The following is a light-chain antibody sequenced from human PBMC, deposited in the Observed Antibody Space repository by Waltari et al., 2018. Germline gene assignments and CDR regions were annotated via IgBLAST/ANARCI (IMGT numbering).Light chain of an antibody. CDR3: QQRST. Sequence: EIVLTQSPATLSLSPGEGATLSCRASQSLTSYLAWYQQKPGQAPRLLIYDTSNRATGIPARFSDSGSGTDFTLIISSLEPEDFGVYYCQQRSTFGQGTKLEIK. J-gene: IGKJ2*01. CDR2: DTS. V-gene: IGKV3-11*01. CDR1: QSLTSY.